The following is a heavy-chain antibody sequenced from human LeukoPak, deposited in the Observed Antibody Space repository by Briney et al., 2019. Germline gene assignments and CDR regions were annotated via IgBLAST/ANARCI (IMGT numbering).Heavy chain of an antibody. Sequence: PGGSLRLSCAASGFTFSSYGMSWVRQAPGKGLEWVSAISGSGGSTYYADSVKGRFTISGDNSKNTLYLQMNSLRAEDTAVYYCAKDYYDSSGYYYFDYWGQGTLVTVSS. CDR1: GFTFSSYG. CDR3: AKDYYDSSGYYYFDY. V-gene: IGHV3-23*01. J-gene: IGHJ4*02. CDR2: ISGSGGST. D-gene: IGHD3-22*01.